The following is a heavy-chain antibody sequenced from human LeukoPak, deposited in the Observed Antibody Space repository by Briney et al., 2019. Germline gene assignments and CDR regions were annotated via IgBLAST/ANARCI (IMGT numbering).Heavy chain of an antibody. V-gene: IGHV3-9*01. J-gene: IGHJ4*02. CDR3: AKDADFWSGYYEY. CDR2: ISWNSGSI. CDR1: GFTFDDYA. Sequence: QAGGPLRLSCAASGFTFDDYAMPWVRQAPGKGLEWVSGISWNSGSIGYADSVKGRFTISRGNAKNSLYLQMNSLRAEDTALYYCAKDADFWSGYYEYWGQGTLVTVSS. D-gene: IGHD3-3*01.